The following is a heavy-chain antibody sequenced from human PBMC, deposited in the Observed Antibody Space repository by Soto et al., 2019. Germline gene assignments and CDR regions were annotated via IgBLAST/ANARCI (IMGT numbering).Heavy chain of an antibody. V-gene: IGHV1-69*13. CDR1: GGTFSSYA. CDR3: ARVGDYDILAGYYRRYYYYGMDV. J-gene: IGHJ6*02. Sequence: SVKVSCKASGGTFSSYAISWVLQAPGQGLEWMGGIIPIFGTANYAQKFQGRVTITADESTSTAYMELSSLRSEDTAVYYCARVGDYDILAGYYRRYYYYGMDVWGQGTTVTVSS. CDR2: IIPIFGTA. D-gene: IGHD3-9*01.